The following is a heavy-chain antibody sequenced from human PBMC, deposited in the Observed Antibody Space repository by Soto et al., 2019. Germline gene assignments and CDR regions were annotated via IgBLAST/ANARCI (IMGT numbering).Heavy chain of an antibody. CDR1: GGSISSSNW. D-gene: IGHD3-3*01. Sequence: SETLSLTCAVSGGSISSSNWWSWVRQPPGKGLEWIGEIYHSGSTNYNPSLKSRVTISVDKSKNQFSLKLSSVTAADTAVYYCARIWTIFGVVAGMGVCGQGHTVTVSS. CDR2: IYHSGST. CDR3: ARIWTIFGVVAGMGV. V-gene: IGHV4-4*02. J-gene: IGHJ6*01.